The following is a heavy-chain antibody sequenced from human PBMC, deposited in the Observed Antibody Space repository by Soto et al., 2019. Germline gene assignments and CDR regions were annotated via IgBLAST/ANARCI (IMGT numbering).Heavy chain of an antibody. J-gene: IGHJ6*02. Sequence: QVQLVQSGAEVKKPGSSVKVSCKASGGTFSSYAISWVRQAPGQGLEWMGGIIPIFGTANYAQKFQGRVTITADESTSTAYMELSSLXXEDTAVYYCARQGAALRDYYYGMDVWGQGTTVTVSS. CDR2: IIPIFGTA. D-gene: IGHD6-25*01. CDR3: ARQGAALRDYYYGMDV. V-gene: IGHV1-69*12. CDR1: GGTFSSYA.